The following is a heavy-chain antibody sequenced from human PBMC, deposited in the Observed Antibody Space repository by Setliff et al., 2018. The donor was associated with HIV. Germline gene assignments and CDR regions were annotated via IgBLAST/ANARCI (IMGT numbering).Heavy chain of an antibody. D-gene: IGHD6-13*01. CDR1: GGSISSGGYY. CDR2: IYYSGNT. J-gene: IGHJ4*02. Sequence: SETLSLTCAFSGGSISSGGYYWNWIRQHPGKGLEWIVYIYYSGNTYYNPSLKSRITISLDTSKNQFSLKLSSVTAADTAVYYWARGIAAAGGYFDYWGPG. CDR3: ARGIAAAGGYFDY. V-gene: IGHV4-31*11.